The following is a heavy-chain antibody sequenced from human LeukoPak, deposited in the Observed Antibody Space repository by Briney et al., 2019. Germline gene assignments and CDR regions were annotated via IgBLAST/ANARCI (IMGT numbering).Heavy chain of an antibody. Sequence: GGSLRLSCAASGFTFSSYGMNWVRQAPGKGLEWVSAISGTGGSTYYADSVKGRFTISRDNAKNSLYLQMNSLRAEDTALYYCAKDISAGVDSSGYFVSWGQGTLVTVSS. CDR3: AKDISAGVDSSGYFVS. CDR2: ISGTGGST. V-gene: IGHV3-23*01. CDR1: GFTFSSYG. D-gene: IGHD3-22*01. J-gene: IGHJ5*02.